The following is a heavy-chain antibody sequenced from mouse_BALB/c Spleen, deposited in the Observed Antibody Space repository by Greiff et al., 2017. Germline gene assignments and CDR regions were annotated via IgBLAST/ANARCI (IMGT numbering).Heavy chain of an antibody. CDR1: GFTFSSFG. Sequence: EVQRVESGGGLVQPGGSRKLSCAASGFTFSSFGMHWVRQAPEKGLEWVAYISSGSSTIYYADTVKGRFTIYRDNPKNTLFLQMTSLRSEDTAMYYCARLGLDYWGQGTTLTVSS. CDR3: ARLGLDY. V-gene: IGHV5-17*02. CDR2: ISSGSSTI. D-gene: IGHD4-1*01. J-gene: IGHJ2*01.